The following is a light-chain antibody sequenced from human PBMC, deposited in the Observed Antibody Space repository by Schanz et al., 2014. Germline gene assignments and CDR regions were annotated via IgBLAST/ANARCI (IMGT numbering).Light chain of an antibody. CDR3: QQLNSYPYT. CDR1: QGISSY. CDR2: AAS. Sequence: AIQLTQSPSSLSASTGDRVTLTCRASQGISSYLAWYQQKPGKAPKLLIYAASTLQSGVPSRFSGSGSGTDFTLTISSLQPEDFATYYCQQLNSYPYTFGQGTKLEIK. V-gene: IGKV1-8*01. J-gene: IGKJ2*01.